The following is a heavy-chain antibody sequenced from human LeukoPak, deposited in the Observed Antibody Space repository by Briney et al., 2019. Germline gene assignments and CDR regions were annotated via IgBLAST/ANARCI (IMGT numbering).Heavy chain of an antibody. J-gene: IGHJ2*01. Sequence: GGTLRLSCAASGFTFSSYGMSWVRQAPGKGLEWVSSISSSSSYIYYADSVKGRFTISRDNAKNSLYLQMNSLRAEDTAVYYCASDFRPCWYFDLWGRGTLVTVSS. CDR3: ASDFRPCWYFDL. CDR2: ISSSSSYI. CDR1: GFTFSSYG. V-gene: IGHV3-21*01.